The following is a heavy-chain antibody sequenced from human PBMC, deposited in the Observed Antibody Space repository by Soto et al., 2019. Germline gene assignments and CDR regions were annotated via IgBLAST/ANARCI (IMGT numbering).Heavy chain of an antibody. CDR1: GYTFTSYA. D-gene: IGHD6-19*01. V-gene: IGHV1-3*01. CDR3: AREDSGYSSGWGFDY. Sequence: QVQLVQSGAEVKKPGASVKVSCKASGYTFTSYAMHWVRQAPGQRLEWMGWINAGNGNTKYSQKFQGRVTITRDTSASTAYMELSSLRSEDTAVYYCAREDSGYSSGWGFDYWGQGTLVTVSS. J-gene: IGHJ4*02. CDR2: INAGNGNT.